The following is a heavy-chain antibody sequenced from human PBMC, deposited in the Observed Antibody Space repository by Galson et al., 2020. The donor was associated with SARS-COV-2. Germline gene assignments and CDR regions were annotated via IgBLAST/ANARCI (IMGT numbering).Heavy chain of an antibody. CDR1: RYSLLGYY. V-gene: IGHV1-2*04. Sequence: ASVKDSCKASRYSLLGYYMHWLRQAPGQGLEWMGWTNPHSGETHHPQKFQGWVTMPRDTSSSTIYMELSRFTAHVTAVYYCAGEDGGDYSGGRDGVDSWGQGTLVTVSS. D-gene: IGHD6-19*01. CDR2: TNPHSGET. CDR3: AGEDGGDYSGGRDGVDS. J-gene: IGHJ4*02.